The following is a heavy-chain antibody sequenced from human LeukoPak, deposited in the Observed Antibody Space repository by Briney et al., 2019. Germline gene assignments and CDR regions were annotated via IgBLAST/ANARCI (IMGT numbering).Heavy chain of an antibody. J-gene: IGHJ4*02. CDR2: ISYDGSDK. CDR1: GFTFSNSD. Sequence: GGSLRLSCAASGFTFSNSDIHWVRQAPGKGLEWVAIISYDGSDKYYADSVKDRFTISRDNSKNTLYMQMNSLRAEDTAVYYCAGGGNSRHHFDYWGQGTLVTVSS. D-gene: IGHD3-16*01. V-gene: IGHV3-30*03. CDR3: AGGGNSRHHFDY.